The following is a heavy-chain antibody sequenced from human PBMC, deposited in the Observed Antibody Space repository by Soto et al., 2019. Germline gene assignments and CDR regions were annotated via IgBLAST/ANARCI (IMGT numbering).Heavy chain of an antibody. V-gene: IGHV1-2*02. D-gene: IGHD6-6*01. CDR3: AKDLTRQLAYWLDP. J-gene: IGHJ5*02. CDR1: GFSFTGYY. CDR2: ISAHSGGT. Sequence: ASVKVSCKASGFSFTGYYIHWLRQAPGQGLEWMGWISAHSGGTEYAQKFQGRVTLTRDTSIATAYLTLTSLTSDDTALYYCAKDLTRQLAYWLDPWGQGTQVTVSS.